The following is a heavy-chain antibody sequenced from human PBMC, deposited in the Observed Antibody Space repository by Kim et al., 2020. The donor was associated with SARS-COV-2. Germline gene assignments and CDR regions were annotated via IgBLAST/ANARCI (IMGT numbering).Heavy chain of an antibody. D-gene: IGHD5-12*01. J-gene: IGHJ2*01. V-gene: IGHV4-39*01. Sequence: TPSLKSRVTISVDTSKNQFSLKLSSVTAADTAVYYCARHTLHGLHWYFDLWGRGTLVTVSS. CDR3: ARHTLHGLHWYFDL.